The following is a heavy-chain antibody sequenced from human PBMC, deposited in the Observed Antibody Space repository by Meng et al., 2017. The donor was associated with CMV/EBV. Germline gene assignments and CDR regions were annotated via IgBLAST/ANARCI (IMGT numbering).Heavy chain of an antibody. D-gene: IGHD2-2*01. CDR3: ARIVTQWRYCSSTSCYKSGYFDL. CDR2: IKQDGSEK. V-gene: IGHV3-7*01. J-gene: IGHJ2*01. Sequence: EGSLRLSCAASGFTFSSYWMSWVRQAPGKGLEWVANIKQDGSEKYYVDSVKGRFTISRDNAKNSLYLQMNSLRAEDTAVYYCARIVTQWRYCSSTSCYKSGYFDLWGRGTLVTVSS. CDR1: GFTFSSYW.